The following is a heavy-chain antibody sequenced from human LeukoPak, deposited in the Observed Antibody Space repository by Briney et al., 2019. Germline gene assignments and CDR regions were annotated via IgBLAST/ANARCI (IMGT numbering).Heavy chain of an antibody. CDR3: ATYRQVLLPFES. D-gene: IGHD2-8*02. V-gene: IGHV3-21*01. Sequence: GGSLRLSCAASGFTFSSYSMNWVRQAPGKGLEWVSSISSTSSYIYYADSVKGRFTISRDNAKNSLYLQMNSLRAEDTAVYYCATYRQVLLPFESWGQGTLVTVSS. J-gene: IGHJ4*02. CDR1: GFTFSSYS. CDR2: ISSTSSYI.